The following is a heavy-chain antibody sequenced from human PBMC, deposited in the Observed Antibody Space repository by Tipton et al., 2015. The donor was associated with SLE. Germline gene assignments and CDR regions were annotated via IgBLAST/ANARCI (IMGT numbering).Heavy chain of an antibody. Sequence: SLRLSCAASGFTFSSYWMHWVRQAPGKGLVWVSRINSDGSSTSYADSVKGRFTISRDNAKNSLYLQMNSLRAEDTAVFYCARDALTASRDYYDSSDPRDTFDIWGQGTMITVSS. D-gene: IGHD3-22*01. CDR3: ARDALTASRDYYDSSDPRDTFDI. J-gene: IGHJ3*02. CDR1: GFTFSSYW. V-gene: IGHV3-74*01. CDR2: INSDGSST.